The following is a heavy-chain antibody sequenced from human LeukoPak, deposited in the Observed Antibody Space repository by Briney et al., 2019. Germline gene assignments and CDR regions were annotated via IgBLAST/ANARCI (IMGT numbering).Heavy chain of an antibody. CDR2: INGDGGDT. V-gene: IGHV3-74*01. J-gene: IGHJ3*01. Sequence: GGSLRLSCAASGVSFSTYWRRWVRQAPGKGLVWVARINGDGGDTNYADSVKGRFTISTDNARNTVYLQVNCLRAEDTAGYDCARGSVPPDITLKWGQGTMVTVSS. CDR3: ARGSVPPDITLK. CDR1: GVSFSTYW. D-gene: IGHD3-22*01.